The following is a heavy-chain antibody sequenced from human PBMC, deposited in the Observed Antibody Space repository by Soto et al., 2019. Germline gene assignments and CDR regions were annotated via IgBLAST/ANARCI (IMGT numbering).Heavy chain of an antibody. D-gene: IGHD3-9*01. CDR3: ARESHDILTGPPWVWYFDL. CDR2: INDRGSI. Sequence: QVQLQQWGAGPLRPLETLSLTCGVSGGPVSGYYWAWIRQSPGKGLEWIGEINDRGSINYNPSLKSRVSISVDTSKNHYSLNLRSVTAADTAVYYCARESHDILTGPPWVWYFDLWGRGTLVTVSS. J-gene: IGHJ2*01. V-gene: IGHV4-34*01. CDR1: GGPVSGYY.